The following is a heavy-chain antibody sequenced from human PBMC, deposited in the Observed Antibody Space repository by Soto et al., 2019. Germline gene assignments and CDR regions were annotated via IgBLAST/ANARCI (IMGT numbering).Heavy chain of an antibody. CDR3: ATDRYGSGWFPSN. CDR1: GFTFSNSG. CDR2: ISYDGSNK. J-gene: IGHJ4*02. Sequence: QVQLVESGGGVVQPGRSLRLSCAASGFTFSNSGMHWVRQAPGKGLEWVAVISYDGSNKYYADSVKGRFTISRDNSKTTLYLQMNSLRAEDTAVYYCATDRYGSGWFPSNWGQGTLVTVSS. D-gene: IGHD6-19*01. V-gene: IGHV3-30*03.